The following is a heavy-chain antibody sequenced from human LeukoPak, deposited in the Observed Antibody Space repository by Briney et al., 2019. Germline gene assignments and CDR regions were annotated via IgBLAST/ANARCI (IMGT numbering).Heavy chain of an antibody. D-gene: IGHD3-22*01. CDR1: GGSFSGYY. CDR2: INHSGST. V-gene: IGHV4-34*01. J-gene: IGHJ5*02. CDR3: ARSSHYYGTSGFYSWFDP. Sequence: PSKTLSLTCDVYGGSFSGYYWSWIRQPPGKGLEWIGEINHSGSTNYNPSLKSRVTISVDTSKNQFSLRLNSVTAADTAVYYCARSSHYYGTSGFYSWFDPWGQGTLVTVSS.